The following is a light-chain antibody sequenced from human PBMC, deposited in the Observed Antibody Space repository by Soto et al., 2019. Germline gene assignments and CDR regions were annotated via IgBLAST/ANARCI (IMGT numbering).Light chain of an antibody. CDR2: AAS. Sequence: DIQMTQSPSSLSASVGDKVTVTCRASQAISNYLAWFQQKPGKVPKLLIYAASTLQSGVPSRFSGRGSRTGFPLTISSLQPEDVATYYCRKYGSAPFTFGHGNEVDI. V-gene: IGKV1-27*01. CDR1: QAISNY. CDR3: RKYGSAPFT. J-gene: IGKJ3*01.